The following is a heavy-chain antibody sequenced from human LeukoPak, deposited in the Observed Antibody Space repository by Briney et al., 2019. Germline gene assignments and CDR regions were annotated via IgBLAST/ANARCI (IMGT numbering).Heavy chain of an antibody. V-gene: IGHV3-23*01. CDR1: GFTFSSYA. J-gene: IGHJ4*02. CDR2: ISSSGGST. Sequence: QPGGSLRLSCAASGFTFSSYAMSWVRQAPGKGLEWVSAISSSGGSTYYADSVKGRFTISRDNSKNTLYLQMNSLRAEDTAVYYCAKSPLGGQWLYFDYWGQGTLVTVSS. CDR3: AKSPLGGQWLYFDY. D-gene: IGHD6-19*01.